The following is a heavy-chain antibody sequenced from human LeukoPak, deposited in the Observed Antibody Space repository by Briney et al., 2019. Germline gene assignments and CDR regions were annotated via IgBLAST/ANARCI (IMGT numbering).Heavy chain of an antibody. V-gene: IGHV3-21*01. Sequence: GGSLRLSCAASGFTFSSYSMNWVRQAPGKGLEWVPSISSSSSYIYYTDSVKGRFTISRDNAKNSLYLQMNSLRAEDTAVYYCARDLGYSYDNAFDIWGQGTMVTVSS. D-gene: IGHD5-18*01. CDR3: ARDLGYSYDNAFDI. CDR2: ISSSSSYI. J-gene: IGHJ3*02. CDR1: GFTFSSYS.